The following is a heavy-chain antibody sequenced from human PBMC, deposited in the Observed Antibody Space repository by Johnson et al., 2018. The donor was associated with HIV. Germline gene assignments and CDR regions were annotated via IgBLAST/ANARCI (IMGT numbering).Heavy chain of an antibody. Sequence: QVQLVESGGGVVQPGRSLRLSCAASGFTFSSYAMHWVRQAPGKGLEWVAVISYDGSNKYYADSVKGRFTISIDNSKNTLYLQMNSLRAEDTAVYYCARESDSSGYYSDALDIWGQGTMVTVSS. CDR2: ISYDGSNK. CDR3: ARESDSSGYYSDALDI. V-gene: IGHV3-30*04. D-gene: IGHD3-22*01. J-gene: IGHJ3*02. CDR1: GFTFSSYA.